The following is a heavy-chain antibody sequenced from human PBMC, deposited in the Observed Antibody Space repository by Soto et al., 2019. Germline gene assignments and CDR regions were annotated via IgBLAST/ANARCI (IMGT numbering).Heavy chain of an antibody. CDR1: AYRLTDLS. D-gene: IGHD1-7*01. J-gene: IGHJ3*02. Sequence: VEMVQSGAEVKKPGASVKVSCKVSAYRLTDLSINWVRQGPRKGLEWMGGFAPGDGKTTYPQKFQGRVTMTEDTYTHTAYVEMSGLTSEDTAVYYCVADTRIVGTTGGFSIWGQVTTVTVSS. CDR3: VADTRIVGTTGGFSI. V-gene: IGHV1-24*01. CDR2: FAPGDGKT.